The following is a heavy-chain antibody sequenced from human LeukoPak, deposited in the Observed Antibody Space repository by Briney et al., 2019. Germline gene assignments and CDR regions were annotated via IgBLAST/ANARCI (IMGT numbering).Heavy chain of an antibody. Sequence: SETLSLTCTVSGGSISSYYWSWIRQPPGKGLEWIGYIYYSGGTNYNPSLKSRVTISVDTSKNQFSLKLSSVTAADTAVYYCATMTTVTTGFDYWGQGTLVTVSS. D-gene: IGHD4-17*01. V-gene: IGHV4-59*01. CDR2: IYYSGGT. CDR1: GGSISSYY. J-gene: IGHJ4*02. CDR3: ATMTTVTTGFDY.